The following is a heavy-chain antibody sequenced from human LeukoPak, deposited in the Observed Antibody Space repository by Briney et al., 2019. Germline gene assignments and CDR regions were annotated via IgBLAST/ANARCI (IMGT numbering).Heavy chain of an antibody. CDR2: IYRSGST. CDR3: ARGTYGYYMDV. J-gene: IGHJ6*03. V-gene: IGHV4-38-2*02. Sequence: KPSETLSLTCSGSNYSISNSLYWGWLRQPPVKGLEWIGSIYRSGSTFYNPSLKSRVTISLDTSKNQFSLKLSSVTAADTAVYFCARGTYGYYMDVWGKGTTVTVSS. D-gene: IGHD4-17*01. CDR1: NYSISNSLY.